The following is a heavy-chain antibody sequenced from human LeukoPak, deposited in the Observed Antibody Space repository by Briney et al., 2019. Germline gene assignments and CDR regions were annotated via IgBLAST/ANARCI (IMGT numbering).Heavy chain of an antibody. J-gene: IGHJ5*02. Sequence: SQTLSLTCAISGDSVSSNSAAWNWIRQSPSSGLEWLGRTYYRAKWYNDYAVSVKSRITINPDTSKNQFSLQLNSVTPEDTAVYYGARGVGWFDPWGQGTLVTVSS. CDR2: TYYRAKWYN. V-gene: IGHV6-1*01. CDR3: ARGVGWFDP. D-gene: IGHD2-15*01. CDR1: GDSVSSNSAA.